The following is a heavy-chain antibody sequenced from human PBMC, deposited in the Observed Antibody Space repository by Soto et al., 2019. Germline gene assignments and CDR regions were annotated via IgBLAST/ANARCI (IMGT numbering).Heavy chain of an antibody. D-gene: IGHD3-3*01. CDR3: ARGVTIFGVVLFDY. J-gene: IGHJ4*02. V-gene: IGHV4-59*01. Sequence: QVQLQESGPGLVKPSETLSLTCTDSGDSISSYYWSWIRQPPGKGLEWIGYIYYSGSTNYNPSLKSRVTISVDTSKNQFSLKLSSVTAADTAVYHCARGVTIFGVVLFDYWGQGTLVTVSS. CDR1: GDSISSYY. CDR2: IYYSGST.